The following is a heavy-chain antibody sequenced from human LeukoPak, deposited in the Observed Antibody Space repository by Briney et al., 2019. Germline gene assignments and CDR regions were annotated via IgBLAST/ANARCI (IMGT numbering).Heavy chain of an antibody. Sequence: ASVKVSCKASGYTFTGYYMHWVRQAPGQGLEWMGWINPNSGGTNYAQKFQGRVTMTRDTSISTAYMELSRLRSDDTAVYYCARSSPNKAFTENIVVVSAAGDYWGQGTLVTVSS. CDR3: ARSSPNKAFTENIVVVSAAGDY. D-gene: IGHD2-2*01. V-gene: IGHV1-2*02. CDR2: INPNSGGT. J-gene: IGHJ4*02. CDR1: GYTFTGYY.